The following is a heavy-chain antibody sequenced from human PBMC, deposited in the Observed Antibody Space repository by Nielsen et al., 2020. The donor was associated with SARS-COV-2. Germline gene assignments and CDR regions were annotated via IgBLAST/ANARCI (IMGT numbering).Heavy chain of an antibody. CDR1: GGSLRGYF. J-gene: IGHJ6*02. D-gene: IGHD3-3*01. CDR3: AKGPHYDFWSGYPYYYYGMDV. CDR2: IYHSGST. Sequence: SETLSLTCTVYGGSLRGYFWIWLRQPPGKGLEWIGEIYHSGSTNYNPSLKSRVTISVDKSKNQFSLKLSSVTAADTAVYYCAKGPHYDFWSGYPYYYYGMDVWGQGTTVTVSS. V-gene: IGHV4-34*01.